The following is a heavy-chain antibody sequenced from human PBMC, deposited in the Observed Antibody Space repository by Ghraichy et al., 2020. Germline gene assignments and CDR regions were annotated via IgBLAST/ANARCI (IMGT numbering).Heavy chain of an antibody. CDR3: AKKLSSGWYDY. CDR2: ITGSGGST. V-gene: IGHV3-23*01. CDR1: GFTFSSYA. Sequence: GGSLRLSCAASGFTFSSYAMSWVRQAPGKGLEWVSAITGSGGSTYYADSVKGRFTISRDNSKNTLYLQMNNLRAEDTAVYYCAKKLSSGWYDYWGQGTLVTVSS. J-gene: IGHJ4*02. D-gene: IGHD6-19*01.